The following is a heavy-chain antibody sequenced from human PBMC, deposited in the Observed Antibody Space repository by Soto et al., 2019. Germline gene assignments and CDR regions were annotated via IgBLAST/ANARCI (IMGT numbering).Heavy chain of an antibody. D-gene: IGHD6-13*01. CDR3: AGEEGYSTSWGGCGD. J-gene: IGHJ4*02. Sequence: ASVKVSCRASGYTFTSYYMHWVRQAPGQGLEWMGIINPSGGSTSYAQKFQGRVTMTRDTSTSTVYMELSSLRSEDTAVYYCAGEEGYSTSWGGCGDWGQGKPVTVSS. CDR2: INPSGGST. CDR1: GYTFTSYY. V-gene: IGHV1-46*01.